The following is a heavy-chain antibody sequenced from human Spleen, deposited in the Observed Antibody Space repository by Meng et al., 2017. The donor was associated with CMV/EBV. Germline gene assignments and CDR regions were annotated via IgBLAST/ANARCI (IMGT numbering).Heavy chain of an antibody. CDR1: GFTFSSSA. CDR3: ARLEGS. J-gene: IGHJ5*02. CDR2: ISYDGSNK. Sequence: GESLKISCAASGFTFSSSALHWVRQAPGKGLEWVALISYDGSNKYYADSVKGRFAISRDNSKRTLYLQMNSLRTEGTAVYFCARLEGSWGQGTLVTVSS. V-gene: IGHV3-30*09.